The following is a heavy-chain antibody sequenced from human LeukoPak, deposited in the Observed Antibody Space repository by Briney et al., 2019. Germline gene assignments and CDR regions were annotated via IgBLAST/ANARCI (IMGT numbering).Heavy chain of an antibody. D-gene: IGHD3-3*01. V-gene: IGHV3-23*01. J-gene: IGHJ4*02. Sequence: GGSLRLSCAASGFTFSSYAMSWVRQAPGKGLEWVSYITANGDRTYYADSVEGRFTISRDNSKNTLYLQMSSLRAEDTGLYYCATFGVIVRNNYLDYWGQGALVAVSS. CDR1: GFTFSSYA. CDR3: ATFGVIVRNNYLDY. CDR2: ITANGDRT.